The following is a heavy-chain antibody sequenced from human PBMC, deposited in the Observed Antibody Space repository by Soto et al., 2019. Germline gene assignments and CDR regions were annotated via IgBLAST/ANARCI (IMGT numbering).Heavy chain of an antibody. V-gene: IGHV3-7*01. CDR1: GFTFKNHL. D-gene: IGHD3-22*01. J-gene: IGHJ4*02. CDR2: IKEDGGEM. Sequence: GGSLRLSCAVFGFTFKNHLMNWVRQAQGKGLEWVANIKEDGGEMYYVDSVKGRFTISRDNAKNSLYLQMNSLRVEDTAVYYCARVSYYYDVSGYYADSWGQGGLVTVSS. CDR3: ARVSYYYDVSGYYADS.